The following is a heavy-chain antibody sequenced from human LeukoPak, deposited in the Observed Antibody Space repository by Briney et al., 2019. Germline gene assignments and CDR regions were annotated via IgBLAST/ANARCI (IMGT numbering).Heavy chain of an antibody. J-gene: IGHJ5*02. CDR3: ARDPAAAGTVWLDP. D-gene: IGHD6-13*01. CDR1: GFTFSSYE. CDR2: ITTRSSYI. V-gene: IGHV3-21*06. Sequence: PGGSLRLSCAASGFTFSSYEMNWVRQAPGKGLEWVSSITTRSSYIYYADSVRGRFTISRDDAKNSLYLQMNSLRADDTAVYYCARDPAAAGTVWLDPWGQGTLVTVSS.